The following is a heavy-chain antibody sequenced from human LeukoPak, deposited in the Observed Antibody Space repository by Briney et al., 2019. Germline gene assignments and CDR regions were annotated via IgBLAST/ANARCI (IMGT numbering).Heavy chain of an antibody. J-gene: IGHJ4*02. CDR2: IYYSGST. Sequence: PSQTLSLTCTVSGGSISSGGYYWRWIRQHPGTGLEWIGYIYYSGSTYYNPSLKSRVTISVDTSKNQFSLKLSSVTAADTAVYYCARDRYFYDSSGYYYYFDYWGQGTLVTVSS. D-gene: IGHD3-22*01. CDR3: ARDRYFYDSSGYYYYFDY. CDR1: GGSISSGGYY. V-gene: IGHV4-31*03.